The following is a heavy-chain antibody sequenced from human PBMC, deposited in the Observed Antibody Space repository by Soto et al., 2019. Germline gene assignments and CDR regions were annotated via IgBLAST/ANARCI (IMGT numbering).Heavy chain of an antibody. V-gene: IGHV3-30*18. CDR3: AKALSYSSTWTGAFDI. J-gene: IGHJ3*02. Sequence: QVRLVESGGGVVQPGRSLRLSCAASGFTSSTYGMHWVRQAPGKGLEWVAVISYDGSNKYYADSVKGRFTISRDNSKKTLYLQMNSLRAEDTAAYYCAKALSYSSTWTGAFDIWGQGTMVTVSS. CDR1: GFTSSTYG. CDR2: ISYDGSNK. D-gene: IGHD6-13*01.